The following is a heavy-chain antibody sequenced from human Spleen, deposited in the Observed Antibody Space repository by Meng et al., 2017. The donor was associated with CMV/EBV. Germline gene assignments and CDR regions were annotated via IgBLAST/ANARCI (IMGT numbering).Heavy chain of an antibody. Sequence: LSLTCAASGFTFSSYAMHWVRQAPGKGLEWVAVISYDGSNKYYADSVKGRFTISRDNSKNTLYLQMNSLRAEDTAVYYCARELPAAPNYYYGMDVWGQGTTVTVSS. D-gene: IGHD2-2*01. CDR2: ISYDGSNK. CDR3: ARELPAAPNYYYGMDV. CDR1: GFTFSSYA. V-gene: IGHV3-30-3*01. J-gene: IGHJ6*02.